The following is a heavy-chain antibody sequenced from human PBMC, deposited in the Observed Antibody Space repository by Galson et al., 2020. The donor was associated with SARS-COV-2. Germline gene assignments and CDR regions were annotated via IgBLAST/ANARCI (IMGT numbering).Heavy chain of an antibody. CDR3: AKEAGIMITFGGVIAGRPPGIYYFDY. J-gene: IGHJ4*02. D-gene: IGHD3-16*02. V-gene: IGHV3-23*01. CDR2: ISGSGGST. Sequence: GESLKISCAASGFTFSSYAMSWVRQAPGKGLEWVSAISGSGGSTYYADSVKGRFTISRDNSKNTLYLQMNSLRAEDTAVYYCAKEAGIMITFGGVIAGRPPGIYYFDYWGQGTLVTVSS. CDR1: GFTFSSYA.